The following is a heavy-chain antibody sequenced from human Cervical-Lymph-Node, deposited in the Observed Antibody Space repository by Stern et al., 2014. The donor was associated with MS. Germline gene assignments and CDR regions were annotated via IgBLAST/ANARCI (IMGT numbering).Heavy chain of an antibody. V-gene: IGHV5-51*03. CDR2: IYPGDSET. Sequence: VQLVQSGAEVKKPGESLRISCEVSGYRFTNNWIGWVRQMPGKGLEWMGIIYPGDSETRYSPSFQGQVTILVDKSNTTTSLHWSSLKASDTAIYYCARRGHGYMGIDYWGQGTLVTVSS. D-gene: IGHD1-1*01. J-gene: IGHJ4*02. CDR3: ARRGHGYMGIDY. CDR1: GYRFTNNW.